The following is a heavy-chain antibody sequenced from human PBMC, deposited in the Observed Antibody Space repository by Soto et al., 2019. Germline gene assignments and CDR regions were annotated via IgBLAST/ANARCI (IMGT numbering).Heavy chain of an antibody. CDR2: IYHSGST. V-gene: IGHV4-30-2*01. CDR1: GGSISSGGYS. CDR3: ARVRSGWGIDY. Sequence: QLQLQESGSGLVKPSQTLSLTCAVSGGSISSGGYSWSWIRQPPGKGLEYIGYIYHSGSTYYNPSLKRRVTIPVDRSKNQFSLKLSSVTAADTAVYYCARVRSGWGIDYWGQGTLVTVSS. D-gene: IGHD6-19*01. J-gene: IGHJ4*02.